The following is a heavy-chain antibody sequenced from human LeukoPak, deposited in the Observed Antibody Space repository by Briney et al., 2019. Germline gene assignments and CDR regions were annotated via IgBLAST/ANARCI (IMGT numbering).Heavy chain of an antibody. CDR2: IYPSGST. V-gene: IGHV4-38-2*02. D-gene: IGHD3-3*02. J-gene: IGHJ4*02. Sequence: SQTLSLTCTVSGYSISRGYYWGWIRPPPGKGLEWIGSIYPSGSTYYYPSLKSRVTLSLDTSKNQCSLRLSSVTAADTAVYYCARLRRSRLAEFDYGGQGTRVTVAS. CDR3: ARLRRSRLAEFDY. CDR1: GYSISRGYY.